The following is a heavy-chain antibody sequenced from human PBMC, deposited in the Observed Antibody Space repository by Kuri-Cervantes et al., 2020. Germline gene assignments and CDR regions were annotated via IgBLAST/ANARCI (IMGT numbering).Heavy chain of an antibody. Sequence: GSLRLSCTVSGGSISSYYWSWIRQPPGKGLEWIGYIYYSGSTNYNPSLKSRVTISVDTSKNQFSLKLSSVTAADTAVYYCARVNRHSYYYYYGMDVWGQGTTVTVSS. V-gene: IGHV4-59*01. CDR1: GGSISSYY. J-gene: IGHJ6*02. CDR2: IYYSGST. D-gene: IGHD2/OR15-2a*01. CDR3: ARVNRHSYYYYYGMDV.